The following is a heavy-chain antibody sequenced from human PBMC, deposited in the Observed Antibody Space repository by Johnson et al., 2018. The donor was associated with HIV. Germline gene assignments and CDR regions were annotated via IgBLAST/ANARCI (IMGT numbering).Heavy chain of an antibody. J-gene: IGHJ3*02. D-gene: IGHD3-22*01. V-gene: IGHV3-74*01. CDR1: GFTFSSYW. Sequence: VQLVESGGGLVQPGGTLRLSCAASGFTFSSYWMHWVRQAPGKVLVWVSRIHSDGSSTSYADSVKGRFNISRDNAKNTRYLQMNMLRAEDPAVYYCARDAGGGRIVVDYDAFDIWGQGTMVTVSS. CDR2: IHSDGSST. CDR3: ARDAGGGRIVVDYDAFDI.